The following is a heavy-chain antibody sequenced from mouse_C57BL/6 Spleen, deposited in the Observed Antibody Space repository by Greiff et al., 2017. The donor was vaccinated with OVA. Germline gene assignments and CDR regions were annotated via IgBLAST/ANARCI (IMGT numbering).Heavy chain of an antibody. V-gene: IGHV1-82*01. CDR1: GYAFSSSW. J-gene: IGHJ1*03. CDR2: IYPGDGDT. Sequence: QVQLQQSGPELVKPGASVKISCKASGYAFSSSWMNWVKQRPGKGLEWIGRIYPGDGDTNYNGKFKGKATLTADKSSSTAYMQLSSLTSEDSAVYFCARGWEGGYCDVWGTGTTVTVSS. CDR3: ARGWEGGYCDV. D-gene: IGHD4-1*01.